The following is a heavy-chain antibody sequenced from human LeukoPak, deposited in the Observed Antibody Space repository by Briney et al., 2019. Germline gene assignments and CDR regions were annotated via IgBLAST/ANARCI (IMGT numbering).Heavy chain of an antibody. CDR1: GFTFNPYG. Sequence: GRSLRLSCAASGFTFNPYGMHWVRQPPGKGLEGVALISYDGSNKYYADSVKGRFTISRDNSKNTLFLQMNNLRAEDAAIYYCAKAPLGRCTGAICYCFDYWGQGTVVTVSS. CDR3: AKAPLGRCTGAICYCFDY. CDR2: ISYDGSNK. D-gene: IGHD2-15*01. J-gene: IGHJ4*02. V-gene: IGHV3-30*18.